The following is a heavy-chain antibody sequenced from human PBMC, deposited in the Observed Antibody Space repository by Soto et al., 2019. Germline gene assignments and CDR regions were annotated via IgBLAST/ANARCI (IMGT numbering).Heavy chain of an antibody. CDR3: TRVGRYSKTDF. CDR2: IRREVYGGTT. D-gene: IGHD3-16*02. V-gene: IGHV3-49*04. CDR1: GFRLGEYG. Sequence: LRLSFTASGFRLGEYGVSWVRQAPGKGLEWVGFIRREVYGGTTEYAASVKGRFVFSRDDSENIAYLQMNSLKTEDTAVYYCTRVGRYSKTDFWGRGTLAPVS. J-gene: IGHJ4*02.